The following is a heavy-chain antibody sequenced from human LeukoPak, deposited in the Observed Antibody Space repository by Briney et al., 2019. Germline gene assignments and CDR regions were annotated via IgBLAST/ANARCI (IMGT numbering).Heavy chain of an antibody. J-gene: IGHJ6*03. CDR1: GFTFGSYS. CDR3: ARGGVLLWFGESRGYYMDV. Sequence: PGGSLRLSCAASGFTFGSYSMNWVRQAPGKGLEWVSSISSSSSYIYYADSVKGRFTISRDNAKNSLYLQMNSLRAEDTAVYYCARGGVLLWFGESRGYYMDVWGKGTTVTVSS. D-gene: IGHD3-10*01. CDR2: ISSSSSYI. V-gene: IGHV3-21*01.